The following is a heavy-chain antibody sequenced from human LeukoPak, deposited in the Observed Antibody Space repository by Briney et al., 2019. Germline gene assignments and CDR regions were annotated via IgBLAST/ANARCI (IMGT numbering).Heavy chain of an antibody. J-gene: IGHJ4*02. Sequence: SLTVPHPPSGFALSEASYCLVGQAPGKGLEWVGNIDSRFGAGAVTYAAHVSGRFTISRDDAKNTLYVQMNSLKTEDTAVYYSPTNWSGLGGGQGTLVTVSS. D-gene: IGHD1-26*01. CDR2: IDSRFGAGAV. CDR3: PTNWSGLG. CDR1: GFALSEAS. V-gene: IGHV3-15*04.